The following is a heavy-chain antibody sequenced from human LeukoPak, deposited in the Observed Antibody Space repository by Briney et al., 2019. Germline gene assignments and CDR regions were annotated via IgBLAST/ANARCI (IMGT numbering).Heavy chain of an antibody. CDR3: ARVSPAGKFDY. Sequence: SETLSLTCTVSGGSISSYYWSWIRQPPGKGLEWIGYIYYSGSTNYNPSLKSRVTISVDTSKNQVSLQLSSVTAADTAVYYCARVSPAGKFDYWGQGTLVTVSS. V-gene: IGHV4-59*12. D-gene: IGHD6-19*01. CDR2: IYYSGST. CDR1: GGSISSYY. J-gene: IGHJ4*02.